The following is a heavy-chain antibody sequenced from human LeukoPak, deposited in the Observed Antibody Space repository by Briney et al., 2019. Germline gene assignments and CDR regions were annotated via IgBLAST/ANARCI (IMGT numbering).Heavy chain of an antibody. CDR2: IIPILGIA. CDR3: ARSNDYSNPVDY. D-gene: IGHD4-11*01. CDR1: GGTFSSYA. V-gene: IGHV1-69*04. Sequence: SVKVSCKASGGTFSSYAISWVRQAPGQGLEWMGRIIPILGIANYAQKFQGRVTITADKSTSTAYMELSSLRSEDTAVYYCARSNDYSNPVDYWGQGTLVTVSS. J-gene: IGHJ4*02.